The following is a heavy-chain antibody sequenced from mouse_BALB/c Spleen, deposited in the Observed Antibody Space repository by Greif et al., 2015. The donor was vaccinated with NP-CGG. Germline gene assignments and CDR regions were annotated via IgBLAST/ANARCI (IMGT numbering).Heavy chain of an antibody. CDR2: ILPGSGST. CDR1: GYTFSSYW. D-gene: IGHD2-14*01. V-gene: IGHV1-9*01. J-gene: IGHJ4*01. CDR3: AGSLGDRCFYAMDC. Sequence: VQLQQSGAELMKPGASVKISCKATGYTFSSYWIEWVQQRPGHGLERMGEILPGSGSTNYNEKFKGKSTFTADTSSNTYYVQLSSLAAVDSAVYYYAGSLGDRCFYAMDCWGQGTTVTFSS.